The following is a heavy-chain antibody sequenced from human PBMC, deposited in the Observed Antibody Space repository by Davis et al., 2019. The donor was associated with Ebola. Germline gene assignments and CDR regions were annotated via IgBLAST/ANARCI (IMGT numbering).Heavy chain of an antibody. V-gene: IGHV3-48*04. CDR1: GFTFSSYS. CDR3: GGTSGDTAFRAFEI. J-gene: IGHJ3*02. Sequence: PRGSLRLSCAASGFTFSSYSTNWVRQAPGKGLEWVSYISSSSSTIYYADSVKGRLTISRDNAKDSLYLQMNSLRAEDTAVYYCGGTSGDTAFRAFEIWGQGTMVTVSS. D-gene: IGHD5-18*01. CDR2: ISSSSSTI.